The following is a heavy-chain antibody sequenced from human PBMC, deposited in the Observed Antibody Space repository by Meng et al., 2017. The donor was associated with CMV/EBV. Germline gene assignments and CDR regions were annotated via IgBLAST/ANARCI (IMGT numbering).Heavy chain of an antibody. V-gene: IGHV4-59*01. CDR1: GFTFSSYS. D-gene: IGHD1-26*01. CDR3: ARAGGAFDI. J-gene: IGHJ3*02. CDR2: IYYSGST. Sequence: ESLKISCAASGFTFSSYSMNWVRQAPGKGLEWIGYIYYSGSTNYNPSLKSRVTISVDTSKNQFSLKLSSVTAADTAVYYCARAGGAFDIWGQGTMVTVSS.